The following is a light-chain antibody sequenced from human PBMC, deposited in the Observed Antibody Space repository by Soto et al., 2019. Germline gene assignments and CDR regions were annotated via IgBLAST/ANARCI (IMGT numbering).Light chain of an antibody. CDR3: SSYTSDSSYV. J-gene: IGLJ1*01. CDR2: AVS. CDR1: SSDVGLYVY. V-gene: IGLV2-14*01. Sequence: QSALTPPASVSGSPGQSITISCTGTSSDVGLYVYVSWYQQHSGKAPQLMIYAVSNRPSGVSNRFSASKSGNTASLFISGLRAEDEADYYCSSYTSDSSYVFGSGTKVTVL.